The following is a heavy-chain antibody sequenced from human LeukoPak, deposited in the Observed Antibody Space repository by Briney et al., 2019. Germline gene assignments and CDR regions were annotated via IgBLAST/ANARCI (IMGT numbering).Heavy chain of an antibody. Sequence: GGSLRLSCAASGFTFSSYWMHWVRQAPGKGLVWVSRINSDGSSSSYADSVKGRFTISRDNAKNTLYLQMNSLRAEDTAVYYCAKSTGSSSWYDDYWGQGTLVTVSS. CDR1: GFTFSSYW. CDR3: AKSTGSSSWYDDY. D-gene: IGHD6-13*01. V-gene: IGHV3-74*01. J-gene: IGHJ4*02. CDR2: INSDGSSS.